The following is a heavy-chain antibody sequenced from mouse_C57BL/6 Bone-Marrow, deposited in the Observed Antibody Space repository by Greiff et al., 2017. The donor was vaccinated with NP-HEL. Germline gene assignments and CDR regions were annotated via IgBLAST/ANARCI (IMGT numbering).Heavy chain of an antibody. J-gene: IGHJ4*01. CDR1: GFSLTSYG. CDR3: ARQGDWDLYYYAMDY. CDR2: IWSDGST. Sequence: VKLMESGPGLVAPSQSLSITCTVSGFSLTSYGVHWVRQPPGKGLEWLVVIWSDGSTTYNSALKSRLSISKDNSKSQVFLKMNSLQTDDTAMYYCARQGDWDLYYYAMDYWGQGTSVTVSS. V-gene: IGHV2-6-1*01. D-gene: IGHD4-1*01.